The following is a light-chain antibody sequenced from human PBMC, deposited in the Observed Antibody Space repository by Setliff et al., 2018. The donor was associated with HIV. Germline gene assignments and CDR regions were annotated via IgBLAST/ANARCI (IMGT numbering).Light chain of an antibody. J-gene: IGLJ1*01. CDR1: SNDVGRYDL. CDR2: QAT. Sequence: QSVLTQPASVSGSPGQSITISCTGTSNDVGRYDLVSWYQQHPARAPKLIIYQATRRPSGVSNRFSGSKSGNVASLTISGLQAEDEADYYCCSNTGSNTFVFGT. CDR3: CSNTGSNTFV. V-gene: IGLV2-23*01.